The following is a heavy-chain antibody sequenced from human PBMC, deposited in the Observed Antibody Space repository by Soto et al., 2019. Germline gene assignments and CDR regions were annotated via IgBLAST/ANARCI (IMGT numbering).Heavy chain of an antibody. CDR3: ASSQGDYYGSGCYGMDV. Sequence: QVQLVQSGAEVKKPGSSVKVSCKASGGTFSSYTISWVRQAPGQGLEWMGRIIPILGIANYAQKFQGRVTFTADKCTSTAYMELSGLRSEDTAVYYCASSQGDYYGSGCYGMDVWGQGTTVTVSS. J-gene: IGHJ6*02. CDR1: GGTFSSYT. D-gene: IGHD3-10*01. V-gene: IGHV1-69*02. CDR2: IIPILGIA.